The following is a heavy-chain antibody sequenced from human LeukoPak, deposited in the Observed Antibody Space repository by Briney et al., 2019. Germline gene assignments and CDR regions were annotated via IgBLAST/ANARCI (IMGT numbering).Heavy chain of an antibody. Sequence: ASVKVSCKASGYTFTNYYMHWVRQAPGQGLEWMGIINPSGGTTSYAQMFQGRVSLTRDTSTSTVYMELGSLRSEDTAVYYCARAIGEWELLSPPQHWGQGTLVTVSS. V-gene: IGHV1-46*01. CDR2: INPSGGTT. D-gene: IGHD1-26*01. CDR1: GYTFTNYY. CDR3: ARAIGEWELLSPPQH. J-gene: IGHJ1*01.